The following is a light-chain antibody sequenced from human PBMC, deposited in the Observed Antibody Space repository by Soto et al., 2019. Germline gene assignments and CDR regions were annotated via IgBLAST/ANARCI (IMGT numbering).Light chain of an antibody. Sequence: QSALTQPTSVSGSPGQSITISCTGTSSDVGRYNYVSWYQQHPGKAPKFIIYDVSNRPSGVYNRFSGSKSGNTASLTISGLQVEDEADYYCSSYTTSSTVLFGGGTKVTVL. CDR1: SSDVGRYNY. J-gene: IGLJ2*01. CDR2: DVS. CDR3: SSYTTSSTVL. V-gene: IGLV2-14*01.